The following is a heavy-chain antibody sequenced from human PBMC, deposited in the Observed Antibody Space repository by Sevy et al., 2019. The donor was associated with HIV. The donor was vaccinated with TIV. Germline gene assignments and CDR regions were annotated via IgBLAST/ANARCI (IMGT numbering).Heavy chain of an antibody. Sequence: SETLSLTCTVSGGSISSYYWSWIRQPPGKGLEWIGYIYYSGSTNYNPSLKSRVTISVDTSKNQFSLKLSSVTAADTAVYYCARSVQWLPLFDPWGQGTLVTVSS. D-gene: IGHD6-19*01. CDR3: ARSVQWLPLFDP. CDR2: IYYSGST. CDR1: GGSISSYY. J-gene: IGHJ5*02. V-gene: IGHV4-59*01.